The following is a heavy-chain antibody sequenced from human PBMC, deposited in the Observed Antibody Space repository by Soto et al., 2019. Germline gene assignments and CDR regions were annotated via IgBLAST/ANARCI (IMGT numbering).Heavy chain of an antibody. CDR1: GFTFSSYA. CDR2: ISGSGGST. CDR3: AKGSGRQWLGRVDYFDY. J-gene: IGHJ4*02. Sequence: GGSLRLSCAASGFTFSSYAMSWVRQAPGKGLEWVSAISGSGGSTYYADSVKGRFTISRDNSKNTLYLQMNSLRAEDTAVYYCAKGSGRQWLGRVDYFDYWGQGTLVTVSS. V-gene: IGHV3-23*01. D-gene: IGHD6-19*01.